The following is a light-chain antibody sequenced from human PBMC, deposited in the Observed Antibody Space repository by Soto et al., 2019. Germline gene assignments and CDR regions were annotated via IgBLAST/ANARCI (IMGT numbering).Light chain of an antibody. CDR2: GNN. CDR1: SSNIGAGFD. CDR3: QSFDAGLSRVV. J-gene: IGLJ3*02. Sequence: QSALTQPPSMSGAPGQRVSISCTGSSSNIGAGFDVHWYQQLPGTAPKLLIYGNNNRPSGVPDRFSGSKSDTSASLAITGLQAEDEADYYCQSFDAGLSRVVFGGGTQLTVL. V-gene: IGLV1-40*01.